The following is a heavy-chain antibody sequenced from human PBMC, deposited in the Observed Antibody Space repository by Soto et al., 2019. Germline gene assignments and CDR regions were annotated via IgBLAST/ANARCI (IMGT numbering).Heavy chain of an antibody. CDR1: GGSISSGDYY. V-gene: IGHV4-30-4*01. CDR2: IYYSGST. D-gene: IGHD6-13*01. J-gene: IGHJ5*02. Sequence: SETLSLTCTVSGGSISSGDYYWSWIRQPPGKGLEWIGYIYYSGSTYYNPSLKSRVTISVDTSKNQFSLKLSSVTAADTAVYDGARERPDGSRLYPWGQGTLVPVSS. CDR3: ARERPDGSRLYP.